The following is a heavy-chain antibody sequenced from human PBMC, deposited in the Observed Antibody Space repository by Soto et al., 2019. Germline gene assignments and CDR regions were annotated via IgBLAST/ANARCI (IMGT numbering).Heavy chain of an antibody. J-gene: IGHJ6*02. CDR2: ISYDGSNK. V-gene: IGHV3-30-3*01. D-gene: IGHD6-6*01. CDR3: AREDRGSSGGMDV. Sequence: PGGSLRLSCAASGFTFSSYAMHWVRQAPGKGLEWVAVISYDGSNKYYADSVKGRFTISRDNSKNTLYLQMNSLRAEDTAVYYCAREDRGSSGGMDVWGQGTTVTVSS. CDR1: GFTFSSYA.